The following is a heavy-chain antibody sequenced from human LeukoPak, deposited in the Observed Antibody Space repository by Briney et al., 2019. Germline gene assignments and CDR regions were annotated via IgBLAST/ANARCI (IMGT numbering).Heavy chain of an antibody. Sequence: PSETLSLTCTVSGGSISSYYWSWIRQPPGKGLEWIGYIYYSGSTNYNPSLKSRVTISVDTSKNQFSLKLSSVTAADTAVYYRARLREGGSYFDYWGQGTLVTVSS. J-gene: IGHJ4*02. CDR2: IYYSGST. CDR3: ARLREGGSYFDY. V-gene: IGHV4-59*01. CDR1: GGSISSYY. D-gene: IGHD1-26*01.